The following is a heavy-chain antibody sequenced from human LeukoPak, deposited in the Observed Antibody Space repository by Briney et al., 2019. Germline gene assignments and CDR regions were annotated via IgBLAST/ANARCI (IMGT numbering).Heavy chain of an antibody. J-gene: IGHJ6*02. CDR3: AGSSGGSAYYYYGMDV. D-gene: IGHD2-15*01. Sequence: SETLSLTCTVSGGSISSYYWSWIRQPAGKGLEWIGRIYTSGSTDYNPSLKSRVTMSVDTSKNQFSLKLSSVTAADTAVYYCAGSSGGSAYYYYGMDVWGQGTTVTVSS. CDR1: GGSISSYY. V-gene: IGHV4-4*07. CDR2: IYTSGST.